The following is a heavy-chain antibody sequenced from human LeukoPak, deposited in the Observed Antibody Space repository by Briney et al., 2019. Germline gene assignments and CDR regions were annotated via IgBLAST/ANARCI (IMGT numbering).Heavy chain of an antibody. CDR1: GDSISNFY. CDR3: ARGNWDVDTAMEYYHH. CDR2: IYTNEIT. V-gene: IGHV4-4*07. J-gene: IGHJ1*01. D-gene: IGHD5-18*01. Sequence: SETLSLTCTVSGDSISNFYWSWIRQPAGKGLEWIGRIYTNEITNYNPSLKNRIIMSSDTSKNQLSLKLSSVTAADTAVYYCARGNWDVDTAMEYYHHWGKAPWSPSPQ.